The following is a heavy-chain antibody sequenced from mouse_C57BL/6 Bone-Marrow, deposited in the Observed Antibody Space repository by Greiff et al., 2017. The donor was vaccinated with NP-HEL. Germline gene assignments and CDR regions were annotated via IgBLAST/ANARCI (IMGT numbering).Heavy chain of an antibody. J-gene: IGHJ1*03. V-gene: IGHV7-1*01. D-gene: IGHD1-1*01. CDR3: ARDAPTTVVATRYFDV. CDR1: GFTFSDFY. CDR2: SRNKANDYTT. Sequence: EVMLVESGGGLVQSGRSLRLSCATSGFTFSDFYMEWVRQAPGKGLEWIAASRNKANDYTTEYSASVKGRFIVSRDTSKSILYLQMNALRAEDTAIYYCARDAPTTVVATRYFDVWGTGTTVTVSS.